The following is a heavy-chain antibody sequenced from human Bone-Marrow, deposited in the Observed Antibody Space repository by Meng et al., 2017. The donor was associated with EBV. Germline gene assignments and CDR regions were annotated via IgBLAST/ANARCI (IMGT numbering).Heavy chain of an antibody. CDR2: INSDGSST. Sequence: VVLVESGGGLVQPGGSLSLSCAASGFTFSSYWMHWVRQDPGKGLVWVSRINSDGSSTSYADSVKGRFTISRDNAKNTLYLQMNSLRAEDTAVYYCARGEKYYYNTVDYWGQGTLVTVSS. J-gene: IGHJ4*02. CDR1: GFTFSSYW. V-gene: IGHV3-74*01. CDR3: ARGEKYYYNTVDY. D-gene: IGHD3-22*01.